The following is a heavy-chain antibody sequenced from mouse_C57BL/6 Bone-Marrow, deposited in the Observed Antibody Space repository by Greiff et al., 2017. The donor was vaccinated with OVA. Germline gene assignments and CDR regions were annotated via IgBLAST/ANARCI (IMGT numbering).Heavy chain of an antibody. J-gene: IGHJ2*01. V-gene: IGHV1-64*01. CDR2: IHPKSGST. CDR3: AMDYDSKGSYNDY. D-gene: IGHD1-1*01. Sequence: VQLQQPGAELVKPGASVKLSCKASGYTFTSYWMHWVKQRPGQGLEWIGMIHPKSGSTNYDEKFKGKATLTVDKSSSTAYMQLSSLTSEDSADYYCAMDYDSKGSYNDYWGENTTLTVSS. CDR1: GYTFTSYW.